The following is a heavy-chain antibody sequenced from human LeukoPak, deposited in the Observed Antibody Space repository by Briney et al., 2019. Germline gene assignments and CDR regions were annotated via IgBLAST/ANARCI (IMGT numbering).Heavy chain of an antibody. CDR2: ISGSGGST. J-gene: IGHJ6*02. CDR3: VKAEDSSGYPYYYYYGMDV. V-gene: IGHV3-23*01. D-gene: IGHD3-22*01. CDR1: GFTFSSYA. Sequence: PGGSLRLSCAASGFTFSSYAMSWVRQAPGKGLEWVSAISGSGGSTYYADSVKGRFTISRDNSKNTLYLQMNSLRAEDTAVYYCVKAEDSSGYPYYYYYGMDVWGQGTTVTVSS.